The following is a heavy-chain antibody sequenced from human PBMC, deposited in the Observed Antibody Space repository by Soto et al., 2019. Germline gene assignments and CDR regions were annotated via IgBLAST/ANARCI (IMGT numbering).Heavy chain of an antibody. Sequence: SETLSLTCTVSGGSISSGDFYWSWIRQPPGKGLELIGNIYYSGSTYYNPSLRSRAIMSVDTSQNQFSLKLSSLTAADTAVYFRARADDFSDSFDCWGQGALVTVYS. J-gene: IGHJ4*02. CDR2: IYYSGST. V-gene: IGHV4-30-4*01. CDR3: ARADDFSDSFDC. CDR1: GGSISSGDFY. D-gene: IGHD4-17*01.